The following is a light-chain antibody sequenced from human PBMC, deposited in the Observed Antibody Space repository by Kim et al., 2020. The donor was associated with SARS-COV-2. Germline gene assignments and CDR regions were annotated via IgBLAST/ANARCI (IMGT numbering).Light chain of an antibody. CDR2: LAS. CDR1: ENIDTW. Sequence: SASVGDRVTITCRASENIDTWLAWYQQKPWRAPSLLIYLASTLESGVPSRFSGTGSGTEFSLSITSLQPDDFATYYCQHYSRFPYTFGQGTKLEI. J-gene: IGKJ2*01. V-gene: IGKV1-5*03. CDR3: QHYSRFPYT.